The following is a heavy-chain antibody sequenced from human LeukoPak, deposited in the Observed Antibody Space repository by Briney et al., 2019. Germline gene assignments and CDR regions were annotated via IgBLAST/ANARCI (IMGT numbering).Heavy chain of an antibody. V-gene: IGHV3-30*02. CDR1: GFNFSSFG. CDR3: AKPLSGSPYYFDF. Sequence: GGSLTLSCAASGFNFSSFGMHWVRQTPGKGLEWLTFMRYDGSYKTYIDSVKGRFTISRDNSKKTVSLHMNSLKTEDTAVYYCAKPLSGSPYYFDFWGQGTLVTVSS. D-gene: IGHD1-26*01. CDR2: MRYDGSYK. J-gene: IGHJ4*02.